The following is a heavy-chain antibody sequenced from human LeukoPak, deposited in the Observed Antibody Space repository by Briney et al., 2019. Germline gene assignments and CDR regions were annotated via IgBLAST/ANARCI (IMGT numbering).Heavy chain of an antibody. J-gene: IGHJ4*02. V-gene: IGHV4-38-2*02. D-gene: IGHD2-8*01. CDR1: GYSISSGYY. CDR3: AGVGYCTNGVCYLLDY. Sequence: SETLSLTCTVSGYSISSGYYWGWIRQPPGKGLEWIGSIYHSGSTYYNPSLKSRVTISVDTSKNQFSLKLSSVTAADTAVYYCAGVGYCTNGVCYLLDYWGQGTLVTVSS. CDR2: IYHSGST.